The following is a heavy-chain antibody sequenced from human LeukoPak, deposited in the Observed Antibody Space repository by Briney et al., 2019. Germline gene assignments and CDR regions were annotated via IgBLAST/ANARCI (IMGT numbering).Heavy chain of an antibody. CDR3: ARLRYCSSTSCYNVYDYYYYGMDV. Sequence: SETLSLTCAVYGGSFSGYYWSWIRQPPGKGLEWIGEINHSGSTNYNPSLKSRVTISVDTSKNQFSLKLSSVTAADTAVYYCARLRYCSSTSCYNVYDYYYYGMDVWGQGTTVTVSS. CDR1: GGSFSGYY. V-gene: IGHV4-34*01. D-gene: IGHD2-2*02. CDR2: INHSGST. J-gene: IGHJ6*02.